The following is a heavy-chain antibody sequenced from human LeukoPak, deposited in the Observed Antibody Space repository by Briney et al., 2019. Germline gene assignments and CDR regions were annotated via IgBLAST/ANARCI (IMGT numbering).Heavy chain of an antibody. CDR2: IWNDGSDK. Sequence: GGSRRLSCVTSGFTFSHYAMHWVRQAPGKGLEWVAVIWNDGSDKYYGDSVKGRFTISRDNAKKTVYLQMNSLRVEETAVYYYAKDAQRGFDYSNSLESWGQGALVTVSS. J-gene: IGHJ4*02. V-gene: IGHV3-33*06. CDR3: AKDAQRGFDYSNSLES. D-gene: IGHD4-11*01. CDR1: GFTFSHYA.